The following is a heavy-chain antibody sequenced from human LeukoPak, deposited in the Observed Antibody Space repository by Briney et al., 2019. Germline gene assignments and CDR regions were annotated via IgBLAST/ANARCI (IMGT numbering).Heavy chain of an antibody. J-gene: IGHJ4*02. CDR1: GFTFSSYS. CDR3: ASGYFVHTFDF. Sequence: GGSLRLSCAASGFTFSSYSMNWVRQAPGKGLEWVSSISSSSSYIYYADSVKGRFTISRDNAKNSLYLQMNSLRAEDTAIFYCASGYFVHTFDFWGQGTLGTVSS. V-gene: IGHV3-21*01. CDR2: ISSSSSYI. D-gene: IGHD2-2*03.